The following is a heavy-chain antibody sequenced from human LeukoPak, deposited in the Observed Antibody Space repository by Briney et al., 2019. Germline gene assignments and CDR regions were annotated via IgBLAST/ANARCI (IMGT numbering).Heavy chain of an antibody. CDR1: GGSVKSPTSY. CDR3: ARHTVGATLGYYFDY. D-gene: IGHD1-26*01. V-gene: IGHV4-61*01. J-gene: IGHJ4*02. Sequence: PSETLSLTCTVSGGSVKSPTSYWSWIRQPPGKGLEWIGYVYYSGTTNYKPSLKSRVTISVDTSKSQFSLKLSSVTAADTAVYYCARHTVGATLGYYFDYWGQGTLVTVSS. CDR2: VYYSGTT.